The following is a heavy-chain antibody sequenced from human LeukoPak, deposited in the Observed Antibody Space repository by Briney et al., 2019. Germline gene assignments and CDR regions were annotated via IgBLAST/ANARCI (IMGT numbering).Heavy chain of an antibody. J-gene: IGHJ5*02. CDR1: GGSISSYY. Sequence: SETLSLTCTVSGGSISSYYWSWIRQPAGKGLEWIGRIYISGSTNYNPSLKSRVTMLVDTSKNQFSLKLSSVTAADTAVYYCASGLSGGWFDPWGQGTLVTVSS. CDR2: IYISGST. CDR3: ASGLSGGWFDP. V-gene: IGHV4-4*07. D-gene: IGHD1-1*01.